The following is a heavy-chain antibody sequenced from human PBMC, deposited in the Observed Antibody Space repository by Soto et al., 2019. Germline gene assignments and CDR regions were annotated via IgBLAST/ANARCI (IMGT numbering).Heavy chain of an antibody. J-gene: IGHJ4*02. Sequence: GGSLRLSCAASGFTFSTYWMNWVRQAPGKGLVWVSLINTDGSTTTYADSVKGRFTISRDNAKNTVYLQMNSLRVEDTALYYCARDLRGSPDYWGQGTLVTVSS. CDR1: GFTFSTYW. V-gene: IGHV3-74*01. CDR3: ARDLRGSPDY. CDR2: INTDGSTT. D-gene: IGHD1-26*01.